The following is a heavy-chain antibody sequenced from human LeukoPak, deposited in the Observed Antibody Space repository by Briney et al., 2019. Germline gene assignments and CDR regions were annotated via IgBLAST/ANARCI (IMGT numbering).Heavy chain of an antibody. V-gene: IGHV4-61*02. J-gene: IGHJ5*02. CDR1: GGSISSGSYY. Sequence: RASQTLSLTCTVSGGSISSGSYYWSWIRQPAGKGLEWIGRIYTSGSTNYNPSLQSRVTISVDTSKNQFSLKLSSVPAADTAVYYCARTASHFVRGVIRWFDPWGQGTLVTVSS. CDR3: ARTASHFVRGVIRWFDP. CDR2: IYTSGST. D-gene: IGHD3-10*01.